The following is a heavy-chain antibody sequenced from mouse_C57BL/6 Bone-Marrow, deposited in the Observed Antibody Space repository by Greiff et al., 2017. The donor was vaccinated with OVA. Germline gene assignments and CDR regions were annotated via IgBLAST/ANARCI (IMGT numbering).Heavy chain of an antibody. J-gene: IGHJ2*01. V-gene: IGHV1-39*01. CDR1: GYSFTDYD. D-gene: IGHD1-1*01. CDR2: INPSYGTT. CDR3: ARADYGSSYDIFDY. Sequence: VQLQQSGPELVKPGASVKLSCKASGYSFTDYDINWVKQRNGKSLEWIGVINPSYGTTSYNQKFKGKATLTVDQSSSTAYMQLNSLTSEDSAVYYFARADYGSSYDIFDYWGQGTTLTVSS.